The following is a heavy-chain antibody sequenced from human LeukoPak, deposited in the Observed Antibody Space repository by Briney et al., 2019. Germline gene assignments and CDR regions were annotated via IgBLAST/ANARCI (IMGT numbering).Heavy chain of an antibody. CDR3: ARTTAEYSSGWYYFDY. CDR2: IYYSGST. Sequence: SETLSLTCTVSGGSISSSSYYWGWIRQPPGKGLEWIGSIYYSGSTYYNPSLNSRVTISVDTSKNQFSLKLSSVTAADTAVYYFARTTAEYSSGWYYFDYWGQGTLVTVSS. V-gene: IGHV4-39*01. CDR1: GGSISSSSYY. D-gene: IGHD6-19*01. J-gene: IGHJ4*02.